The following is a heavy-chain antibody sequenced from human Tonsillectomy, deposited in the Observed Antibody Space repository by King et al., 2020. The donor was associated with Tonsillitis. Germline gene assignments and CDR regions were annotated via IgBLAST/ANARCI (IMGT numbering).Heavy chain of an antibody. CDR1: GFTFSSYA. J-gene: IGHJ4*02. CDR2: IYSGGSST. CDR3: AKDSCSSTSCYDDY. D-gene: IGHD2-2*01. Sequence: VQLVESGGGLVQPGGSLRLSCAASGFTFSSYAMSWVRQAPGKGLEWVSVIYSGGSSTYYADSVKGRFTISRDNSKNTLYLQMNSRRAEDTAIYYCAKDSCSSTSCYDDYWGQGTLVTVSS. V-gene: IGHV3-23*03.